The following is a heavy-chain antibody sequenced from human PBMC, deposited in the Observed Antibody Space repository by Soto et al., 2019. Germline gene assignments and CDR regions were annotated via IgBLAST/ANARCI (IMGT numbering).Heavy chain of an antibody. CDR3: VRGGGGNLLRFLECLLQIKTDY. J-gene: IGHJ4*02. CDR1: GYTFTSYD. D-gene: IGHD3-3*01. CDR2: MNPNSGNT. V-gene: IGHV1-8*01. Sequence: QVQLVQSGAEVKKPGASVKVSCKASGYTFTSYDINWVRQATGQGLEWMGWMNPNSGNTGYAQKFQGRVNMTRNTPISTAYLELSSLRSEDTAVYYCVRGGGGNLLRFLECLLQIKTDYWGQGPLVTVSS.